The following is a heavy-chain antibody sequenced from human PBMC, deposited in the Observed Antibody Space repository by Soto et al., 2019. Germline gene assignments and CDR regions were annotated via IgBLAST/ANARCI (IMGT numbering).Heavy chain of an antibody. J-gene: IGHJ5*02. Sequence: PSETLALTCAVSGYSISSVYYWGWIRQPPGKGLEWIGSIYHSGSTYYNPSLKSRVTISVDTSKNQFSLKLSSVTAADTAVYYCARDYDILTGYPGWFDPWGQGTLVTVSS. V-gene: IGHV4-38-2*02. D-gene: IGHD3-9*01. CDR3: ARDYDILTGYPGWFDP. CDR2: IYHSGST. CDR1: GYSISSVYY.